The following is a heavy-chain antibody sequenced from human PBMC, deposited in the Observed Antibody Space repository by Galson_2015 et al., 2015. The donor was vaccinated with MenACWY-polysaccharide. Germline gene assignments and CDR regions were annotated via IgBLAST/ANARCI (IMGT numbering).Heavy chain of an antibody. J-gene: IGHJ3*02. CDR1: GFTFIDYA. V-gene: IGHV3-9*01. D-gene: IGHD6-19*01. Sequence: SLRLSCAASGFTFIDYAMHWVRQGPGKGLEWVSGISWSSSDIAYVGSVMGRFTISRDNAKNSLYLEMNSLKAEDTALYYCAARVPGTTRGAFDIWGQGTMVTVSS. CDR2: ISWSSSDI. CDR3: AARVPGTTRGAFDI.